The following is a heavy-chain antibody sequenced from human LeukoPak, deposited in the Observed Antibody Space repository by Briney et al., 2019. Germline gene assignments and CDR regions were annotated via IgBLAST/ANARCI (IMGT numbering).Heavy chain of an antibody. CDR1: GFTFSDYY. Sequence: GGSLRLSCAASGFTFSDYYMSWIRQAPGKGLEWVSYISSSGSTIYYADSVKGRFTISRDNARNSLYLQMNSLRAEDTAVYYCAREDWSSGSYYSWYFDLWGRGTLVTVSS. CDR2: ISSSGSTI. D-gene: IGHD1-26*01. J-gene: IGHJ2*01. CDR3: AREDWSSGSYYSWYFDL. V-gene: IGHV3-11*01.